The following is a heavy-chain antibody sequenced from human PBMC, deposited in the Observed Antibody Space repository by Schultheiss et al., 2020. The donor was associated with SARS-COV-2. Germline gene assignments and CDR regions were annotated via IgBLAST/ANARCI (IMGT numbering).Heavy chain of an antibody. Sequence: GESLKISCAASGFTFSWDWMHWVRQAPGKGLEWVALISYDGTNKYYADSVKGRFTISRDNSKITLYLQMNSLRAEDTAVYYCAGRYDAFDYWGQGTLVTVSS. D-gene: IGHD3-22*01. CDR2: ISYDGTNK. V-gene: IGHV3-30-3*01. CDR3: AGRYDAFDY. J-gene: IGHJ4*02. CDR1: GFTFSWDW.